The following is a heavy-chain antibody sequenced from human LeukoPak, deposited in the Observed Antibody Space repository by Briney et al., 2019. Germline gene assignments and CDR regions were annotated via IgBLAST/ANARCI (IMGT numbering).Heavy chain of an antibody. CDR1: GGSISSYY. Sequence: SETLSLTCTVSGGSISSYYRSWIRQPPGKGLEWIGYIYYSGSTNYNPSLKSRVTISVDTSKNQFSLKLSSVTAADTAVYYCARGLQGFDPWGQGTLVTVSS. D-gene: IGHD3-16*01. J-gene: IGHJ5*02. CDR3: ARGLQGFDP. CDR2: IYYSGST. V-gene: IGHV4-59*01.